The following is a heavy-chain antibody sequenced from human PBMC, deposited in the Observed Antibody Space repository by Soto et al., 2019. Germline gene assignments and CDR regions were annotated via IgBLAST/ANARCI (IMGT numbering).Heavy chain of an antibody. J-gene: IGHJ6*02. CDR1: GGSFSGYY. Sequence: QVQLQQWCAGLLKTSETLSLTCAVYGGSFSGYYWSWIRQPPGKGLEWIGEINHSGSTNYNPSRKSRVTISVDTSKNHVSLKLSSVTAADTAVYYCARLPWAIGYYYGMDVWVQGTTVTVSS. V-gene: IGHV4-34*01. CDR3: ARLPWAIGYYYGMDV. CDR2: INHSGST. D-gene: IGHD7-27*01.